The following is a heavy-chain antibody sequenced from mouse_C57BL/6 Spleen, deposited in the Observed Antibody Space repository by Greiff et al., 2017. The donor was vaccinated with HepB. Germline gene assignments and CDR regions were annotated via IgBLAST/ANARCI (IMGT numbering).Heavy chain of an antibody. D-gene: IGHD5-5*01. Sequence: QVQLQQPGAELVKPGASVKLSCKASGYTFTSYRMHWVKQRPGQGLEWIGMIHPNSGSTNYNEKFKSKATLTVVQSSSTAYMQLSSLTSEDSAIYYCEIFYLGYWGQGTTLTGSS. CDR3: EIFYLGY. J-gene: IGHJ2*01. V-gene: IGHV1-64*01. CDR2: IHPNSGST. CDR1: GYTFTSYR.